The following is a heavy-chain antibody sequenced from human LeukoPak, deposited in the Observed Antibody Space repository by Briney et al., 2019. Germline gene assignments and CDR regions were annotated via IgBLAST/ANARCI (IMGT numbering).Heavy chain of an antibody. CDR3: ARELLEYSGSYYSFFDY. CDR1: GGTFSSYG. CDR2: IIPIFGSA. D-gene: IGHD1-26*01. Sequence: SVKVSCKASGGTFSSYGISWVRQAPGQGLEWMGGIIPIFGSANYAQKFQGRVTITADESTSTAYMELSSLRSEDTAMYCCARELLEYSGSYYSFFDYWGQGTLVTVSS. J-gene: IGHJ4*02. V-gene: IGHV1-69*13.